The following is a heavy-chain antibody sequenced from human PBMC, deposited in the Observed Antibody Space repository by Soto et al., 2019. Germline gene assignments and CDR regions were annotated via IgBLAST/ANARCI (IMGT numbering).Heavy chain of an antibody. V-gene: IGHV3-7*01. D-gene: IGHD4-17*01. CDR1: GFTFSSYW. Sequence: GGSLRLSCAASGFTFSSYWMAWVRQAPGKGLEWVACIKQAGSDTYYVDSVKGRFTISRDNAKNSLYLQMNSLRAEDTAVYYCAREVTNHFDFWGQGALVTVSS. CDR3: AREVTNHFDF. J-gene: IGHJ4*02. CDR2: IKQAGSDT.